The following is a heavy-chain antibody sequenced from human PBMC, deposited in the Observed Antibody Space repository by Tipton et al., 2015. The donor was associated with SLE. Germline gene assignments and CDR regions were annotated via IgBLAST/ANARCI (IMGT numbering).Heavy chain of an antibody. CDR3: ARSVLAYRSGGFDY. D-gene: IGHD2-15*01. CDR1: GGSISSGSYC. CDR2: IYYSGSG. V-gene: IGHV4-39*07. J-gene: IGHJ4*02. Sequence: TLSLTCSVSGGSISSGSYCWGWIRQPPGKGPEWIGTIYYSGSGHYNPSLKSRVTISVDTSKNQFFLKLSSVTAADTAVYYCARSVLAYRSGGFDYWGQGTLVTVSS.